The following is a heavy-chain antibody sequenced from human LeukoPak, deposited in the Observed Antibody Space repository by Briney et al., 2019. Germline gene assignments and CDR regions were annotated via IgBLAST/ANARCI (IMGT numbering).Heavy chain of an antibody. Sequence: ASVKVSCKASGYTFTGYYMHWVRQAPGQGLEWMGIINPSGGSTSYAQKFQGRVTMTRDTSTSTVYMELSSLRSEDTAVYYCARDVGMITFGGVIVQSPHFDYWGQGTLVTVSS. V-gene: IGHV1-46*01. CDR3: ARDVGMITFGGVIVQSPHFDY. CDR1: GYTFTGYY. D-gene: IGHD3-16*02. J-gene: IGHJ4*02. CDR2: INPSGGST.